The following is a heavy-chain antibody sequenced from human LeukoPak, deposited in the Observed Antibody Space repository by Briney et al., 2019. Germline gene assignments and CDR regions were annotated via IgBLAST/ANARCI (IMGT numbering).Heavy chain of an antibody. CDR1: GFTFSSYA. V-gene: IGHV3-23*01. CDR2: ISGSGGST. D-gene: IGHD3-22*01. Sequence: GGSLRLSCAASGFTFSSYAMSWVRQAPGKGLEWVSAISGSGGSTYYADSVKGRFTISRDNSKNTLYLQMNSLRAEDTAVYYCAPDTYYYDSSGYSPVPCFDYWGQGTLVTVSS. J-gene: IGHJ4*02. CDR3: APDTYYYDSSGYSPVPCFDY.